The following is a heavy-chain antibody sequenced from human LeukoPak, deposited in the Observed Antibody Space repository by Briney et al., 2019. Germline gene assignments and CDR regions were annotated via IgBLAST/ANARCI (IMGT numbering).Heavy chain of an antibody. V-gene: IGHV1-2*02. Sequence: ASVKVSCKSSGYTFTGYYMHWVRQAPGQGLEWMGWINPNSGGTNYAQKFQGRVTMTRDMSTSTDYMELSSLRSEDTAVYYCARDNSVGDYAWWFDPWGQGTLVTVSS. D-gene: IGHD1-26*01. J-gene: IGHJ5*02. CDR3: ARDNSVGDYAWWFDP. CDR2: INPNSGGT. CDR1: GYTFTGYY.